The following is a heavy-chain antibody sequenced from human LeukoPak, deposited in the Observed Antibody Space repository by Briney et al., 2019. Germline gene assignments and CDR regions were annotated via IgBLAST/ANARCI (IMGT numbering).Heavy chain of an antibody. Sequence: ASVKVSCKVSGYTLTELSMHWVRQAPGKGLEWMGGFDPEDGETIYAQKFQGRVTMTEDTSTDTAYMELSSLRSEDTAVYYCATVKAAAWYGARSYYFDYWGQGTLVTASS. V-gene: IGHV1-24*01. CDR1: GYTLTELS. D-gene: IGHD6-13*01. CDR3: ATVKAAAWYGARSYYFDY. CDR2: FDPEDGET. J-gene: IGHJ4*02.